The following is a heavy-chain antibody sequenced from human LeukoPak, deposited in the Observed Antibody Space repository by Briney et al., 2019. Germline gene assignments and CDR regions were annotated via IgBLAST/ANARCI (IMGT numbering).Heavy chain of an antibody. CDR3: ARDRDWYRYFDC. Sequence: GGSLRLSCAASGFVFSKYGMHWVRQAPGRGLEWVAFIRSDGSETYFADSVKGRFVLSRDNFKKTLSLEMNSLGLEDTALYYCARDRDWYRYFDCWGQGTPVIVSS. J-gene: IGHJ4*02. CDR1: GFVFSKYG. D-gene: IGHD2-21*01. V-gene: IGHV3-30*02. CDR2: IRSDGSET.